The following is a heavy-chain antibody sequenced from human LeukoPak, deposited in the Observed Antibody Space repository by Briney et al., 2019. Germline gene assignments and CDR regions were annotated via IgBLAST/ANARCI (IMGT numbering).Heavy chain of an antibody. Sequence: PSETLSLTCSVSGGSIISTTYSWGWSRQPPGKGLEWIGSIYYSGSTYYNPSLKSRVTISVDASKNQFSLKLNSVTAADTAVYYCARLSAEYQLLFVEENYFDYWGQGTLVTVSS. J-gene: IGHJ4*02. CDR1: GGSIISTTYS. D-gene: IGHD2-2*01. V-gene: IGHV4-39*01. CDR2: IYYSGST. CDR3: ARLSAEYQLLFVEENYFDY.